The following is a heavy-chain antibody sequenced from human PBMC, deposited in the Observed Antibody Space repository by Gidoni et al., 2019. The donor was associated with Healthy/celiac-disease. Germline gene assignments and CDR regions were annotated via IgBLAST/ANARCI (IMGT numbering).Heavy chain of an antibody. CDR1: GGTFSSYA. Sequence: QVQLLQSGAEVKKPGSSVKVSCKASGGTFSSYAISWVRQAPGQGLEWMGGIIPIIGTANYAQKFQGRVTITADESTSTAYMELSSLRSEDTAVYYCARDSSGTGYSYGFYFDYWGQGTLVTVSS. CDR3: ARDSSGTGYSYGFYFDY. J-gene: IGHJ4*02. CDR2: IIPIIGTA. V-gene: IGHV1-69*01. D-gene: IGHD5-18*01.